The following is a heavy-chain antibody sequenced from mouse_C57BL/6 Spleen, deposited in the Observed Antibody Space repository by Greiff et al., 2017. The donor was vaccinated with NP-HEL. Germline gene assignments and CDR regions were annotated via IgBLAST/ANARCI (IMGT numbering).Heavy chain of an antibody. CDR1: GFTFSDYG. J-gene: IGHJ4*01. CDR2: ISNLAYSI. V-gene: IGHV5-15*01. CDR3: ARHGDGSSGDAMDY. Sequence: DVQLVESGGGLVQPGGSLKLSCAASGFTFSDYGMAWVRQAPRKGPEWVAFISNLAYSIYYADTVTGRFTISRENAKNTLYLEMSSLRSEDTAMYYCARHGDGSSGDAMDYWGQGTSVTVSS. D-gene: IGHD1-1*01.